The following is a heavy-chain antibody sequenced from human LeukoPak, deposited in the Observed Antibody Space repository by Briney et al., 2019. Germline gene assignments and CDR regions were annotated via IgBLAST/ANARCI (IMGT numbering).Heavy chain of an antibody. Sequence: SVYLSCKPSGYAFTGYYMHWVRHAPGQGLEWMGWINPNSGGTNYAQKFQVKVTMTRDTSISTAYMELSRLRSDDTAVYYCARGNEVVVPAAAPGGWFDPWGQGTLVTVSS. J-gene: IGHJ5*02. V-gene: IGHV1-2*02. CDR3: ARGNEVVVPAAAPGGWFDP. CDR1: GYAFTGYY. CDR2: INPNSGGT. D-gene: IGHD2-2*01.